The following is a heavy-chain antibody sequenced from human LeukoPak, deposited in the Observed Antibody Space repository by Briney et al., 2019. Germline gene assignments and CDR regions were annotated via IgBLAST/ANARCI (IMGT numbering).Heavy chain of an antibody. V-gene: IGHV3-7*01. CDR3: AGRPLAAARYFELY. CDR1: GFTFDSYW. Sequence: PGGSLRLSCAASGFTFDSYWMTWVRQAPGKGLEWVANIKPDGSEKYYVDSVKGRFTISRDNAKNSLFLQMNSLRAEDTAVYYCAGRPLAAARYFELYWGQGTLVTVSS. CDR2: IKPDGSEK. J-gene: IGHJ4*02. D-gene: IGHD3-9*01.